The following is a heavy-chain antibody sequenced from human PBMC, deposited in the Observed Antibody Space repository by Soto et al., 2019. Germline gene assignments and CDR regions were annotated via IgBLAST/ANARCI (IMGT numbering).Heavy chain of an antibody. J-gene: IGHJ4*02. CDR3: ARVGLFDGNKPITLEF. CDR2: INQDATRQ. D-gene: IGHD3-10*01. Sequence: GGSLRLSCAASGFSFSSYLMSWVRQSSGRGLEWVANINQDATRQSYVDSVEGRFSISRDNAKNSVYLQMNNLRVDDTAVYYCARVGLFDGNKPITLEFWGQGTLVTVSS. CDR1: GFSFSSYL. V-gene: IGHV3-7*03.